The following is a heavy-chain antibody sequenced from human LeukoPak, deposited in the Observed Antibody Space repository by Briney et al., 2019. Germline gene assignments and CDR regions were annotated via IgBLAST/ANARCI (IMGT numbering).Heavy chain of an antibody. V-gene: IGHV3-7*01. Sequence: GGSLRLSCAASGFPFSNYWMSWVRQAPGKGLEWVANMKEDGGEINYVDSVKGRFTISRDNAKNTLYLQMNSLRAEDTAVYYCAREECSSTSCYQAFDIWGQGTMVTVSS. J-gene: IGHJ3*02. CDR2: MKEDGGEI. CDR3: AREECSSTSCYQAFDI. CDR1: GFPFSNYW. D-gene: IGHD2-2*01.